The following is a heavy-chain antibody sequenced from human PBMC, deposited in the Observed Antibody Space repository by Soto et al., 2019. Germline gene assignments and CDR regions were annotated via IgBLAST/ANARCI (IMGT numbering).Heavy chain of an antibody. CDR2: IDASGST. CDR3: AKDPGFYGSGSYYIYYFDY. V-gene: IGHV4-4*07. J-gene: IGHJ4*02. Sequence: SETLSLTCTVSDGSISTYYCNWIRQPAGKGLEWIGRIDASGSTDYDPSLKSRVTMSVDTSKNQFSLRLSSVTAADTAVYYCAKDPGFYGSGSYYIYYFDYWGQGTLVTISS. D-gene: IGHD3-10*01. CDR1: DGSISTYY.